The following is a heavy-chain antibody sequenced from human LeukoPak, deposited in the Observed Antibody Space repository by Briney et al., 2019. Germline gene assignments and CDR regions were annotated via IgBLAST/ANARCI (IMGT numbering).Heavy chain of an antibody. J-gene: IGHJ4*02. CDR2: IIPILGIA. CDR3: ARNSLYDSSGYYGDYFDY. Sequence: SVKVSCKASGYTFSNFGISWVRQAPGQGLEWMGRIIPILGIANYAQKFQGRVTITADKSTSTAYMELSSLRSEDTAVYYCARNSLYDSSGYYGDYFDYWGQGTLVTVSS. V-gene: IGHV1-69*04. CDR1: GYTFSNFG. D-gene: IGHD3-22*01.